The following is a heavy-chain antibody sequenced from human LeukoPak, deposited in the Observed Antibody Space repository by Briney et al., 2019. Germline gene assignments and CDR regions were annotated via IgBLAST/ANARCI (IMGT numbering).Heavy chain of an antibody. D-gene: IGHD2-15*01. J-gene: IGHJ3*02. CDR3: ARIGYCNGTDCHDAFDI. CDR1: GYSFTGYY. CDR2: INPNSGDT. V-gene: IGHV1-2*04. Sequence: ASVKVSCKASGYSFTGYYIHWVRQAPGQGLEWMGWINPNSGDTDNAQKFEGWVTMTRDTSISTVYMEMNRLKSDDTAVYFCARIGYCNGTDCHDAFDIWGQGTMVTVSS.